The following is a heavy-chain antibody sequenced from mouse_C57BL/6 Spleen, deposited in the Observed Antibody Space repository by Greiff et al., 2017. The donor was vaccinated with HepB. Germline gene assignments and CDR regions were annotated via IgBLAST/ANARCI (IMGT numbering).Heavy chain of an antibody. CDR1: GFTFSDAW. J-gene: IGHJ3*01. D-gene: IGHD1-1*01. V-gene: IGHV6-6*01. CDR3: TLHYYGSSFAY. CDR2: IRNKANNHAT. Sequence: EVRLVESGGGLVQPGGSMKLSCAASGFTFSDAWMDWVRQSPEKGLEWVAEIRNKANNHATYYAESVKGRFTISRDDSKSSVYLQMNSLRAEDTGIYYCTLHYYGSSFAYWGQGTLVTVSA.